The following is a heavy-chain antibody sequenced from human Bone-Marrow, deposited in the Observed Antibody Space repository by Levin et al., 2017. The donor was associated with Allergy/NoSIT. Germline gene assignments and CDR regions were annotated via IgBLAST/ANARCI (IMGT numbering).Heavy chain of an antibody. V-gene: IGHV3-23*01. CDR3: AKDLGGGSESYFDY. CDR2: INGNGHST. J-gene: IGHJ4*02. CDR1: GFTFSSYA. Sequence: PGGSLRLSCAASGFTFSSYAMNWVRQAPGKGLEWVSAINGNGHSTYYADSVRGRFTISRDNAKNTLYLQINTLGAEDTAVYWCAKDLGGGSESYFDYWGQGTLVTVSS. D-gene: IGHD1-26*01.